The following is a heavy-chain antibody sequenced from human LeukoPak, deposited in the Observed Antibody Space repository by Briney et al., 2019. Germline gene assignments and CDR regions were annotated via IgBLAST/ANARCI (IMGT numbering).Heavy chain of an antibody. CDR1: GGSFSGYY. Sequence: PSETLSLTCAVYGGSFSGYYWSWIRQPPGKGLEWIGEINHSGSTNYNPSLKSRVTILVDTSKNQFSLKLSSVTAADTAVYYCASSPLYYYDSSGYYSYWGQGTLVTVSS. J-gene: IGHJ4*02. D-gene: IGHD3-22*01. CDR2: INHSGST. V-gene: IGHV4-34*01. CDR3: ASSPLYYYDSSGYYSY.